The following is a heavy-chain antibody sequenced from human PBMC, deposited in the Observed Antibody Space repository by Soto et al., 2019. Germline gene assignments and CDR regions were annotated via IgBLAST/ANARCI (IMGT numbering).Heavy chain of an antibody. J-gene: IGHJ6*02. V-gene: IGHV3-74*01. CDR1: GFTFSSYW. CDR3: TRSDYYGSGSYIYYYGMDV. D-gene: IGHD3-10*01. Sequence: EVQLVESGGGLVQPGGSLRLSCAASGFTFSSYWMHWVRQAPGKGLVWVSRISNDGSSTSYADSVKGRFTISRDNAKNTLYLQMNSLRAEDTAVYYCTRSDYYGSGSYIYYYGMDVWGQGTTVTLSS. CDR2: ISNDGSST.